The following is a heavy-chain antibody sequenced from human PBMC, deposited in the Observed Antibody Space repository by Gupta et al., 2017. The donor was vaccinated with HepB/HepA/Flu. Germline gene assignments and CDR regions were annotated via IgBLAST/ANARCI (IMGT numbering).Heavy chain of an antibody. CDR3: ATHSVVGPWFDP. Sequence: QVQLQESGPGLVTPSETLSLTCSVSGASITSDYWSWIRQPPGKGLEWIGYINYRGSTNYTPSLKSRVTMSVDTSKNQFSLKLSSVTAADTAVYYCATHSVVGPWFDPWGQGTLVTVSS. CDR1: GASITSDY. CDR2: INYRGST. D-gene: IGHD5/OR15-5a*01. J-gene: IGHJ5*02. V-gene: IGHV4-59*01.